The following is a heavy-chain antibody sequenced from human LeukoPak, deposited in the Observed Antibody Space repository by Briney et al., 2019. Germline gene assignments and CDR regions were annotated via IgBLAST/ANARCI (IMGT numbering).Heavy chain of an antibody. Sequence: PSETLSLTCTVSGGSISSCYWSWIRQPPGKGLEWIGYIYYSGSTNYNPSLKSRVTISVDTSKNQFSLKLSSVTAADTAVYYCARTGGQWLAPYYFDYWGQGTLVTVSS. J-gene: IGHJ4*02. V-gene: IGHV4-59*01. CDR3: ARTGGQWLAPYYFDY. CDR1: GGSISSCY. CDR2: IYYSGST. D-gene: IGHD6-19*01.